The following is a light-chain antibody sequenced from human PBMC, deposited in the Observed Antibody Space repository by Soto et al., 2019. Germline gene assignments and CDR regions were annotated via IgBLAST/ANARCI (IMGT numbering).Light chain of an antibody. Sequence: EIVMTQSPATLSLSPGERATLSCMASQSVGSIYLAWYQQRPGQAPRLLISGASNRATGIPVRFSGSGSGTDFTLTISGLEPEDFAVYYCQQYGSSSITFGQGTRLEIK. CDR3: QQYGSSSIT. V-gene: IGKV3-20*01. CDR1: QSVGSIY. CDR2: GAS. J-gene: IGKJ5*01.